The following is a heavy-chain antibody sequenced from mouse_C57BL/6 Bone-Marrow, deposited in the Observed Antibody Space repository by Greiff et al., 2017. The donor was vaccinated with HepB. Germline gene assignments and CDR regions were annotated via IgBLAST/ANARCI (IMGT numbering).Heavy chain of an antibody. J-gene: IGHJ4*01. D-gene: IGHD2-5*01. CDR3: ARNYYSNYDYYAMDY. CDR1: GYTFTSYW. CDR2: IDPSDSET. V-gene: IGHV1-52*01. Sequence: QVQLQQPGAELVRPGSSVKLSCKASGYTFTSYWMHWVKQRPIQGLEWIGNIDPSDSETHYNQKFKDKATLTVDKSSSTAYMQLSSLTSEDSAVYYCARNYYSNYDYYAMDYWGQGTSVTVSS.